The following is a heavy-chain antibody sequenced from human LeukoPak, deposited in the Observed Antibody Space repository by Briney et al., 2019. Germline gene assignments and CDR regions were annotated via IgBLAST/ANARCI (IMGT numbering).Heavy chain of an antibody. D-gene: IGHD1-26*01. J-gene: IGHJ5*02. Sequence: KPSETLSLTCTVSGGSISSYYWNWIRQPAGKGLEWIGRIYTSGSTNYNPSLKSRVTMSVDTSKNQFSLKLISVTAADTAVYYCARAFSGSPPNWFDPWGQGILVTVSS. V-gene: IGHV4-4*07. CDR2: IYTSGST. CDR1: GGSISSYY. CDR3: ARAFSGSPPNWFDP.